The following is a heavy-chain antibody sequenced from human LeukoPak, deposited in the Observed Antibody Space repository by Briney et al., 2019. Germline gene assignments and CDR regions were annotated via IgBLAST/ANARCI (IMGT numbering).Heavy chain of an antibody. Sequence: GGSLRLSCAASGFTFSDHYISWIRQAPGQGLKWVSYISSSGVHTEYADSVKGRFTMSRDNAKNSVYLQMDSLRAEDTAVYYCARDRAYAFDNWGQGTMVTVSS. CDR3: ARDRAYAFDN. CDR1: GFTFSDHY. V-gene: IGHV3-11*06. J-gene: IGHJ3*02. D-gene: IGHD3-10*01. CDR2: ISSSGVHT.